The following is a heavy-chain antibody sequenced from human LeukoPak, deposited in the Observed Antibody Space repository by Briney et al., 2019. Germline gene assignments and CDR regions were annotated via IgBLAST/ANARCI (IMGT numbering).Heavy chain of an antibody. CDR1: GFNFSGSA. CDR2: TGNKAHNYAT. V-gene: IGHV3-73*01. J-gene: IGHJ4*02. Sequence: GGSLKLSCAASGFNFSGSAIHWVRQASGKGLEWVGRTGNKAHNYATAYGASVQGRFSISRDESKTTAYLQMNSLKTEDTAVYYCTTLNYVWGTYPPDYWGQGTLVTVSS. D-gene: IGHD3-16*02. CDR3: TTLNYVWGTYPPDY.